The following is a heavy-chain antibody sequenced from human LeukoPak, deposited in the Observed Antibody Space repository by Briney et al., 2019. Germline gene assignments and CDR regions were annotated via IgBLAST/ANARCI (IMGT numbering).Heavy chain of an antibody. CDR3: ARENVVAQGTFDY. Sequence: SETLSLTCSVSGYSIGSGHYWGWIRQPPVKGLEWIGSMYQTGSSYYNPSLKSRVTISLDTSKNQVSLKLTFVTAADTAFYFCARENVVAQGTFDYWGQGTLVTVSS. D-gene: IGHD2-21*01. J-gene: IGHJ4*02. CDR1: GYSIGSGHY. V-gene: IGHV4-38-2*02. CDR2: MYQTGSS.